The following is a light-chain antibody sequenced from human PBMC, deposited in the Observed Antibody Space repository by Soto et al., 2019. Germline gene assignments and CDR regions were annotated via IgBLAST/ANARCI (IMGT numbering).Light chain of an antibody. V-gene: IGKV3-11*01. Sequence: EIVLTQSPATLSLSPGDRATLSYRARQSVGSYLGWYQQRPGQAPRLLIYDASNRATGIPARFSGSGSGTDFTLTISSLEPEDFAVYYCQQRSDWPSTFGGGTKVEIK. CDR1: QSVGSY. J-gene: IGKJ4*01. CDR2: DAS. CDR3: QQRSDWPST.